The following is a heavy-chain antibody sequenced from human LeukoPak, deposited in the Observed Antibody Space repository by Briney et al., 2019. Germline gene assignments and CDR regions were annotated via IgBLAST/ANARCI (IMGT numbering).Heavy chain of an antibody. V-gene: IGHV4-59*01. Sequence: ASETLSLTCTVSGGSISSYYWSWIRQPPGKGLEWIGYIYSSGSTNYNPSLKSRVTISVDTSKNQFSLKLSSVTAADTAVYYCARVRRGSRGHYYYMDVWGKGTTVTVSS. CDR3: ARVRRGSRGHYYYMDV. J-gene: IGHJ6*03. D-gene: IGHD1-26*01. CDR2: IYSSGST. CDR1: GGSISSYY.